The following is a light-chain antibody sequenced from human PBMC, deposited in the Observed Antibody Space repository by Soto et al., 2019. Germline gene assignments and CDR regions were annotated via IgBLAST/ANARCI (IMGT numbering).Light chain of an antibody. CDR3: QQTYSMPGWT. CDR2: AAS. CDR1: QTITSD. V-gene: IGKV1-39*01. Sequence: DIQMTQSPSSLSASVGDRVTITCRASQTITSDLNWYQQRPGKAPKLLIYAASNLQSGVPSRFSGSGSGTDFTFIISSLQPEDSATYYCQQTYSMPGWTFGQGTKVDIK. J-gene: IGKJ1*01.